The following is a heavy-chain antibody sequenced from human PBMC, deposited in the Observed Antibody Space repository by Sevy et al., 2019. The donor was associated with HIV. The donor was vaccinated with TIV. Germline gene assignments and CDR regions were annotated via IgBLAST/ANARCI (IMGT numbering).Heavy chain of an antibody. V-gene: IGHV3-30*04. CDR2: ISYDGSKK. D-gene: IGHD6-6*01. Sequence: GGSLRLSCAASGFTFSSYAMHWVRQAPGKGLEWVAVISYDGSKKYYADSVKGRFTISRDNSKNTLYLQMNSLRAEDTAGYYCARPYPLYSSSGYYYYGMDGWGKGTTVTVSS. J-gene: IGHJ6*04. CDR1: GFTFSSYA. CDR3: ARPYPLYSSSGYYYYGMDG.